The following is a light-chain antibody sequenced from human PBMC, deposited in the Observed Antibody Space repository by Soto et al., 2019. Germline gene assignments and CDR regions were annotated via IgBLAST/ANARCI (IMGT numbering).Light chain of an antibody. Sequence: QSVLTQPASVSGSPGQSITISCTGTSSDFGNYNLVSWYQHYPGKAPKLMIYEGIKRPSGVSNRFSGSKSGNTAFLTISGLQAEDEADYYCCSYAGSGTDNYVFGSGTKLTVL. J-gene: IGLJ1*01. CDR3: CSYAGSGTDNYV. V-gene: IGLV2-23*01. CDR1: SSDFGNYNL. CDR2: EGI.